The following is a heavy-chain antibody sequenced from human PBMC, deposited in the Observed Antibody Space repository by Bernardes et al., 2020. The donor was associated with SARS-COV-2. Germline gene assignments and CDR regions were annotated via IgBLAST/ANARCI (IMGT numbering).Heavy chain of an antibody. Sequence: GGSLRLSCAGSGFIFSNYTLNWVRQAPGKGLEWVSSISGSSDYINYADSVRGRFTISRDNAKNSLYLQMNILRAEDTAVYYCARDGQISSSEFDYWGQGTLVTVSS. J-gene: IGHJ4*02. D-gene: IGHD6-6*01. CDR3: ARDGQISSSEFDY. CDR1: GFIFSNYT. V-gene: IGHV3-21*01. CDR2: ISGSSDYI.